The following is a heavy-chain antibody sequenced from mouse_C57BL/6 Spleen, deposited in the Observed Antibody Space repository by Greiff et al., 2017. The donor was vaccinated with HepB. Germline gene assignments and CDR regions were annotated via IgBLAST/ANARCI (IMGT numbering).Heavy chain of an antibody. CDR1: GYTFTDYY. J-gene: IGHJ4*01. Sequence: VQLKQSGPVLVKPGASVKMSCKASGYTFTDYYMNWVKQSHGKSLEWIGVINPYNGGTSYNQKFKGKATLTVDKSSSTAYMELNSLTSEDSAVYYCARRDWEYAMDYWGQGTSVTVSS. CDR3: ARRDWEYAMDY. CDR2: INPYNGGT. V-gene: IGHV1-19*01. D-gene: IGHD4-1*01.